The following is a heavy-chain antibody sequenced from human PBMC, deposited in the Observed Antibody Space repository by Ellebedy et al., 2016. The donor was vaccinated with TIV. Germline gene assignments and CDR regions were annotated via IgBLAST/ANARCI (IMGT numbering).Heavy chain of an antibody. CDR2: MNQDGSAK. V-gene: IGHV3-7*01. CDR1: GFTFNSYW. D-gene: IGHD4-17*01. CDR3: ATDGSYGDYLSPAHASVM. Sequence: GESLKISCAASGFTFNSYWMTWVRQAPGKGLEWVANMNQDGSAKYYVDSVRGRFTISRDNAKNSLYLQMNSLRAEDTAVYYCATDGSYGDYLSPAHASVMWGQGTLVSVSS. J-gene: IGHJ3*02.